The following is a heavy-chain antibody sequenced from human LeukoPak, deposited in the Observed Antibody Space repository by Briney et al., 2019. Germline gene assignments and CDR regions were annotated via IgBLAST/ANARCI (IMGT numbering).Heavy chain of an antibody. CDR1: GGSFSMYA. J-gene: IGHJ4*02. CDR3: ARGQRGGGHYYFDY. Sequence: ASVKVSCKASGGSFSMYAISWMRQAPGQGLEWMGGIITIFGTTDYAQKFQGRVTISADKSTSTAYMELSSLRSDDTAVYYCARGQRGGGHYYFDYWGQGTLVTVSS. D-gene: IGHD3-16*01. CDR2: IITIFGTT. V-gene: IGHV1-69*06.